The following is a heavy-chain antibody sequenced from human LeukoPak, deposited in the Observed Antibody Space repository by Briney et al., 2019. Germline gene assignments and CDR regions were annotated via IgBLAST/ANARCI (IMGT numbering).Heavy chain of an antibody. Sequence: SETLSLTCAVYGGSFSGYYRSWIRQPPGKGLEWIGEINHSGSTNYNPSLKSRVTISVDTSKNQFSLKLSSVTAADTAVYYCARGFRGVVTIYYYYYMDVWGKGTTVTVSS. V-gene: IGHV4-34*01. CDR3: ARGFRGVVTIYYYYYMDV. CDR1: GGSFSGYY. D-gene: IGHD5-12*01. CDR2: INHSGST. J-gene: IGHJ6*03.